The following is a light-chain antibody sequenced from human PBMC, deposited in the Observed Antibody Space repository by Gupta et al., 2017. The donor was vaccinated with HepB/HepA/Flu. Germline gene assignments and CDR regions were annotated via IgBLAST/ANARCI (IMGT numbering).Light chain of an antibody. CDR3: QVWDSSSDNVV. J-gene: IGLJ2*01. V-gene: IGLV3-21*04. CDR1: NIGSKS. Sequence: SYVLTQPPSVSVAPGETARISCGGNNIGSKSVHWYQQKPGQAPVLVIYYDSDRPSGIPERFSGSNTGNTATLTISRVEAGDEADYYCQVWDSSSDNVVFGGGTKLTVL. CDR2: YDS.